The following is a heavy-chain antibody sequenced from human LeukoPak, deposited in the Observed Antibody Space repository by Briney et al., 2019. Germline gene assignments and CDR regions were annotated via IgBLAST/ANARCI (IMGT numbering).Heavy chain of an antibody. CDR3: ARDWAVAGTSGYYYSMDV. CDR1: GGSISDYY. D-gene: IGHD6-19*01. J-gene: IGHJ6*02. Sequence: SETLSLTCTVSGGSISDYYWSWIRQPAGKGLEWIGRIYTSGSTNYNPSLKSRVTMSVDTSKNQFSLKLSSVTAADTAVYYCARDWAVAGTSGYYYSMDVWGQGTTVTVSS. CDR2: IYTSGST. V-gene: IGHV4-4*07.